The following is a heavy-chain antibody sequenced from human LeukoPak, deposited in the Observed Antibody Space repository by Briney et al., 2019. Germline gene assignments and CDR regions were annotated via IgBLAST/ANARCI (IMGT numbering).Heavy chain of an antibody. CDR3: ANFVY. Sequence: PGGSLRLSCAASGVTFSRYAMSWGREARGKGREWASAISGSGGSTYYADSVKGRFTISRDNSKNTLYLQMNSLRAADTAVYYCANFVYWGQGTLVTVSS. V-gene: IGHV3-23*01. CDR2: ISGSGGST. J-gene: IGHJ4*02. CDR1: GVTFSRYA.